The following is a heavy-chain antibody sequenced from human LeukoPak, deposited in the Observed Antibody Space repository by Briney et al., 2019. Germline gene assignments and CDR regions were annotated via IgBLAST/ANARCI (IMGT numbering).Heavy chain of an antibody. CDR2: MNPNSGNT. V-gene: IGHV1-8*01. J-gene: IGHJ4*02. CDR1: GYTFTSYD. D-gene: IGHD3-10*01. CDR3: ARKYLYGSGKPHFDH. Sequence: ASVKVSCKASGYTFTSYDINWVRQATGQGLEWMGWMNPNSGNTGYAQKFQGRVTMTRNTSICTAYMELSSLRSDDTAVYFCARKYLYGSGKPHFDHWGQGTLVTVSS.